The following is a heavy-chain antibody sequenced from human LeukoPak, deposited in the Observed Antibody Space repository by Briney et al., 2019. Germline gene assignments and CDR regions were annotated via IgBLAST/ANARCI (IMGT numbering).Heavy chain of an antibody. J-gene: IGHJ5*02. Sequence: SETLSLTCAVYGGSLSGYYWSWIRQPPGKGLEWIGEINHSGSTNYNPSLKSRVTISIDTSKNQFSLKLNSVTAADTAVYYCARVYPYYDFWSGYGWFDPWGQGTLVTVSS. CDR3: ARVYPYYDFWSGYGWFDP. V-gene: IGHV4-34*01. CDR2: INHSGST. CDR1: GGSLSGYY. D-gene: IGHD3-3*01.